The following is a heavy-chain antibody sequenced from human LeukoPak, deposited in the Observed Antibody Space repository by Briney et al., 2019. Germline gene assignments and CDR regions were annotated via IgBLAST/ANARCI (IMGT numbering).Heavy chain of an antibody. V-gene: IGHV1-24*01. Sequence: ASVKVSCKVSGYTLTELSMHWVRQAPGKGLEWMGGFDPEDGETIYAQKFQGRVTMTEDTSTDTAYMELSSLRSEDTAVYYCATAKRYYYDSSGYSYWGQGTLVTVSS. CDR3: ATAKRYYYDSSGYSY. CDR1: GYTLTELS. D-gene: IGHD3-22*01. J-gene: IGHJ4*02. CDR2: FDPEDGET.